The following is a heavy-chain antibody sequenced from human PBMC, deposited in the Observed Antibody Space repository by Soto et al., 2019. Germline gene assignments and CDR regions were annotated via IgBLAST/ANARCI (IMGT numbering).Heavy chain of an antibody. J-gene: IGHJ4*02. D-gene: IGHD3-10*01. Sequence: PGGSLRLSCAASGFTFSSYAMNWVRQAPGKGLEWVSAISGSGGTTYYADSVKGRFTISRDNSKNTLYLQMNSLRAEDTAVYYCATEAHYYGSEKKRDYWGQGTLVTVSS. CDR3: ATEAHYYGSEKKRDY. CDR1: GFTFSSYA. CDR2: ISGSGGTT. V-gene: IGHV3-23*01.